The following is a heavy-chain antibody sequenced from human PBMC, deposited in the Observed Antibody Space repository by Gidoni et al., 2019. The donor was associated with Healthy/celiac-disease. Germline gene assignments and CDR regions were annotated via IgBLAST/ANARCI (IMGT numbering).Heavy chain of an antibody. V-gene: IGHV5-51*01. D-gene: IGHD2-2*01. CDR1: GYSFTSYW. Sequence: EVQLVQSGAEVKKPGESLKISCKGSGYSFTSYWIGWVRHLPGKGLEWMGIIYPGDSDTRYSPSFQGQVTISADKSISTAYLQWSSLKASDTAMYYCARHVTGSSDIVVVPAHTGGYYYYYMDVWGKGTTVTVSS. J-gene: IGHJ6*03. CDR2: IYPGDSDT. CDR3: ARHVTGSSDIVVVPAHTGGYYYYYMDV.